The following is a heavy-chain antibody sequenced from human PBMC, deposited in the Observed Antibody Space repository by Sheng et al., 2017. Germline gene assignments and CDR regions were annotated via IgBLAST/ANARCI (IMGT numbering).Heavy chain of an antibody. D-gene: IGHD1-26*01. CDR3: ASGGSYSRDAFDI. V-gene: IGHV3-64*01. J-gene: IGHJ3*02. CDR1: GFTFSSYA. CDR2: ISSNGGST. Sequence: EVQLVESGGGLVQPGGSPRLSCAASGFTFSSYAMHWVRQAPGKGLEYVSAISSNGGSTYYANSVKGRFTISRDNSKNTLYLQMGSLRPEDMAVYYCASGGSYSRDAFDIWGQGTMVSRLF.